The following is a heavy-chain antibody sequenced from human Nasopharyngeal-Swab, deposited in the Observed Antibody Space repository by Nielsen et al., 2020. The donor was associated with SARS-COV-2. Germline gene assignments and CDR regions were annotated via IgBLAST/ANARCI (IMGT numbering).Heavy chain of an antibody. Sequence: ASVKVSCKASGYTFTNYAMNWVRQAPGQGLEWMGWINTNTGNPTYAQGFTGRFVFSLDTSVSTAYLQISSLKAEDTAVYYCARGGFLEWLLPSYYYYYYMDVWGKGTTVTVSS. V-gene: IGHV7-4-1*02. CDR3: ARGGFLEWLLPSYYYYYYMDV. D-gene: IGHD3-3*01. J-gene: IGHJ6*03. CDR1: GYTFTNYA. CDR2: INTNTGNP.